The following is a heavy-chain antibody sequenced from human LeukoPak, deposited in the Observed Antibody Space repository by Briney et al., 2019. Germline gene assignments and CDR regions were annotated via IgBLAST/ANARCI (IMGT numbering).Heavy chain of an antibody. Sequence: GGSLRLSCTASGFTFSAYAVMGVRQAPGKGPEGVSAIRGGGGSAFYADSVKGRFTISRDNSKYTLFLQMNSLRAEDTAVYYCARDPNGDYIGAFDMWGPGTMVTVSS. J-gene: IGHJ3*02. D-gene: IGHD4-17*01. CDR1: GFTFSAYA. CDR2: IRGGGGSA. V-gene: IGHV3-23*01. CDR3: ARDPNGDYIGAFDM.